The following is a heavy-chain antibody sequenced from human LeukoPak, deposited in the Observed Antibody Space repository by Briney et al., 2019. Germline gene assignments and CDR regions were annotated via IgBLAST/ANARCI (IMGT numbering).Heavy chain of an antibody. CDR2: IYYSGST. J-gene: IGHJ4*02. CDR1: GGSISSYY. CDR3: ARGRQWLVPEKYYFDY. D-gene: IGHD6-19*01. Sequence: SETLSLTCTVSGGSISSYYWSWLRQPPGKGLEWIGYIYYSGSTNHNPSLKSRVTISVDTSKNQFSLKLSSVTAADTAVYYCARGRQWLVPEKYYFDYWGQGTLVTVSS. V-gene: IGHV4-59*08.